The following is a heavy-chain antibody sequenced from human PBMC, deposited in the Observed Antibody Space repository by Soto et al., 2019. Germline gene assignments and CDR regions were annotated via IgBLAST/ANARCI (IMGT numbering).Heavy chain of an antibody. CDR2: IIPILDTA. D-gene: IGHD5-12*01. Sequence: QVQLVQSGAEVKEPGSSVKVSCKDSGGTFSTSTFTWVRQAPGQGLEWRGRIIPILDTADYAQKFQGNVTITADKSTSTVFMELSSLRSEDTGMYYCARDSPIGSVFSGYDAIDIWGRGTLVTVSP. CDR3: ARDSPIGSVFSGYDAIDI. J-gene: IGHJ4*02. V-gene: IGHV1-69*08. CDR1: GGTFSTST.